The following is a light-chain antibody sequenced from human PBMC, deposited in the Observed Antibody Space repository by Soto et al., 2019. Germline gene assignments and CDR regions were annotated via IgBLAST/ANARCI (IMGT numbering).Light chain of an antibody. CDR2: GAS. V-gene: IGKV1-12*01. J-gene: IGKJ3*01. Sequence: DIQMTQSPSSVSASVGDRVIITCRASQAFSNLLAWYQQKPGKAPKLLIYGASTLQGGVPSRFSGSESGTDFTLTISSLQPEDFAVYYCQQRDNWPFTFGPGTTVDIK. CDR1: QAFSNL. CDR3: QQRDNWPFT.